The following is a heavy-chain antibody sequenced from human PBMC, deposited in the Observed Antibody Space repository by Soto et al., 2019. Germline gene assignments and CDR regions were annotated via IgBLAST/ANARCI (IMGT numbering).Heavy chain of an antibody. CDR3: ARCNTPCHWGYYMDV. D-gene: IGHD7-27*01. V-gene: IGHV5-51*01. CDR1: GYSFTNYW. CDR2: IYPGDSDT. J-gene: IGHJ6*03. Sequence: GESLKISCKGSGYSFTNYWIGWVRQMPGKGLEWMGIIYPGDSDTRYSPSFQGQVTTSADKSISTAYLQWSSLKASDTAMYYCARCNTPCHWGYYMDVWAKGTTVTVSS.